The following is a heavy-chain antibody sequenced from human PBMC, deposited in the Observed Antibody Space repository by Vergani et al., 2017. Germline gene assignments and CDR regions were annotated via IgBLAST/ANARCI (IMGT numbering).Heavy chain of an antibody. CDR3: ARDHQGPTTLDY. V-gene: IGHV1-2*02. CDR2: INPNGDAT. CDR1: GFIFTDYY. D-gene: IGHD1-26*01. Sequence: QVQLVQSGAELKKPGASVRVSCKASGFIFTDYYIHWMRQAPGQGLEWIGWINPNGDATHYAQNFRGRVTLTRDTSSTTAYIDLASLTSDDTAIYYCARDHQGPTTLDYGGQGSLVTVSS. J-gene: IGHJ4*02.